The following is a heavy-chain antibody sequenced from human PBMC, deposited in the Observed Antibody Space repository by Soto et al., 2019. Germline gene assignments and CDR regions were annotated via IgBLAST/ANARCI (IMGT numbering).Heavy chain of an antibody. J-gene: IGHJ6*02. V-gene: IGHV5-51*01. CDR2: IYPGDSDT. D-gene: IGHD3-10*01. Sequence: PGESRKISCKGSGYSFTSYWIGWVRQMPWKGLEWMGIIYPGDSDTRYSPSFQGQVTISADKSISTAYLQWSSLKASDTAMYYCAGGGVRGVITRTRDYYGMDVWGQGTTVTVSS. CDR1: GYSFTSYW. CDR3: AGGGVRGVITRTRDYYGMDV.